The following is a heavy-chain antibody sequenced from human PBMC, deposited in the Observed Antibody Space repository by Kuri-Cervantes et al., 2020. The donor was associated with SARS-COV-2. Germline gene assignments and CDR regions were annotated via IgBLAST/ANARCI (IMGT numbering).Heavy chain of an antibody. J-gene: IGHJ6*02. CDR2: INPRGGST. CDR3: ARGVSRFLEWLSGDYYYYGMDV. Sequence: ASVKVSCKASGYTFSDYYMHWVRQAPGQGLEWMGIINPRGGSTNYAQKFQGRVTMTRDTSTSTVNMELSSLRSEDTAVYYCARGVSRFLEWLSGDYYYYGMDVWGQGTTVTVSS. CDR1: GYTFSDYY. D-gene: IGHD3-3*01. V-gene: IGHV1-46*01.